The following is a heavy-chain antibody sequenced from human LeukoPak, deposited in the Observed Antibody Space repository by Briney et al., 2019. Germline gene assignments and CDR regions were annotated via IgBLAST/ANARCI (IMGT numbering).Heavy chain of an antibody. Sequence: PGGSLRLSCAASGFSVSTNYMSWVRQAPGKGLEWLSAMTGPADTTYYAESVKGRFTISRDYSKSMVFLQMNSLRVEDTAIYYCAKGAEIDHWGQGTLVTVSS. CDR2: MTGPADTT. CDR3: AKGAEIDH. V-gene: IGHV3-23*01. J-gene: IGHJ4*02. CDR1: GFSVSTNY.